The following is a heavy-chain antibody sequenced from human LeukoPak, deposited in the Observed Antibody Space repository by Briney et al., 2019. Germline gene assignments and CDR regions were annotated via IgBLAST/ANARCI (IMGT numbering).Heavy chain of an antibody. CDR2: ISGSGGST. J-gene: IGHJ3*02. CDR1: GFTFSSYA. CDR3: AKDPSSSSGAFDI. D-gene: IGHD3-22*01. V-gene: IGHV3-23*01. Sequence: GGSLRLSCAASGFTFSSYAMSWVRQAPGKGLEWVSAISGSGGSTYYADSVKGRFTISKDNSKNTLYLQMNSLRAEDTAVYYCAKDPSSSSGAFDIWGQGTMVTVSS.